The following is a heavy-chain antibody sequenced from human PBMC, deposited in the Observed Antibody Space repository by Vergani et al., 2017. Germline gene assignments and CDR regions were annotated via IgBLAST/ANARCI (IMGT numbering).Heavy chain of an antibody. D-gene: IGHD5-12*01. CDR3: ARELGRGYSGYDYWFDP. J-gene: IGHJ5*02. Sequence: QVQLVQSGAEVKKPGSSVKVSCKASGGTFSSYAISWVRQAPGQGLEWMGGIIPIFGTANYAQKFQGRVTSTADESTGTAYMELSSLRSEDTAVYYCARELGRGYSGYDYWFDPWGQGTLVTVSS. CDR2: IIPIFGTA. V-gene: IGHV1-69*01. CDR1: GGTFSSYA.